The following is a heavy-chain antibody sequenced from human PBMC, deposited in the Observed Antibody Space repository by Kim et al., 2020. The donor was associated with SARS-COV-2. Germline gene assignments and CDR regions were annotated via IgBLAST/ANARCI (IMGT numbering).Heavy chain of an antibody. D-gene: IGHD6-6*01. CDR3: ARGGWYSSSPIPYYYYGMDV. CDR2: INSDGSST. J-gene: IGHJ6*02. Sequence: GGSLRLSCAASGFTFSSYWMHWVRQAPGKGLVWVSRINSDGSSTSYADSVKGRFTISRDNAKNTLYLQMNSLRAEDTAVYYCARGGWYSSSPIPYYYYGMDVWGQGTTVTVSS. V-gene: IGHV3-74*01. CDR1: GFTFSSYW.